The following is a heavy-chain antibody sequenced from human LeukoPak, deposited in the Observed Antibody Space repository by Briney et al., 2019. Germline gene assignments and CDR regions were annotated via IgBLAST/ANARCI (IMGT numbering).Heavy chain of an antibody. D-gene: IGHD2-15*01. CDR2: IYWDDDK. CDR3: ARIVGSGGPAVLYGMDV. Sequence: SGPTLVNPTQTLTLTCTFSGFSLSTSGVGVGWIRQPPGKALEWLALIYWDDDKRYSPSLKSRLTITKDTSKNQVVLTMTNMDPVDTATYYCARIVGSGGPAVLYGMDVWGQGTTVTVSS. CDR1: GFSLSTSGVG. J-gene: IGHJ6*02. V-gene: IGHV2-5*02.